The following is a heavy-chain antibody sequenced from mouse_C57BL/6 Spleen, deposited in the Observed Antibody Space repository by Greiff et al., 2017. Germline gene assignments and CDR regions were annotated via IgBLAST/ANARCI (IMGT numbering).Heavy chain of an antibody. CDR1: GFSLTSYA. CDR3: ARLFFYDGLLQRYFDG. J-gene: IGHJ1*03. Sequence: VKVVESGPGLVAPSQSLSITCTVSGFSLTSYAISWVRQPPGKGLEWLGVIWTGGGKNYNSALKSRLSISKDNSKSQVFLKMNSLQTDDTARYYCARLFFYDGLLQRYFDGWGTGTTVTVSS. V-gene: IGHV2-9-1*01. D-gene: IGHD2-3*01. CDR2: IWTGGGK.